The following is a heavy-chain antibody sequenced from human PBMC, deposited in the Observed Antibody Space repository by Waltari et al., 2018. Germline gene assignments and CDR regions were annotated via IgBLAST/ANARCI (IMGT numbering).Heavy chain of an antibody. D-gene: IGHD1-26*01. J-gene: IGHJ6*03. V-gene: IGHV4-59*01. CDR2: IYYSGSA. CDR1: GGSISSYY. CDR3: ARDIQEVVGATFPYYYYYMDV. Sequence: QVQLQESGPGLVKPSETLSLTCTVSGGSISSYYWSWIRHPPGKGLEWIGYIYYSGSAKYHPTLKRWLTRSVETSKNQFSLKLSSVTAADTAVYYCARDIQEVVGATFPYYYYYMDVWGKGTTVTVSS.